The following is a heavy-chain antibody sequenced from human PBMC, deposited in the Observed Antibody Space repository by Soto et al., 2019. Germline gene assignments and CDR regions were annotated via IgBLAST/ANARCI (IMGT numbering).Heavy chain of an antibody. D-gene: IGHD1-26*01. CDR3: TTDSHTTATVVRSDD. CDR2: IKSKGHGGTT. J-gene: IGHJ4*01. CDR1: GFAFSNAW. Sequence: GGSLRLSCAASGFAFSNAWINWVRQAPGKGLEWVGRIKSKGHGGTTDFAAPVRGRFAISRDDSRNMVYMQMNSLNTDDTAVYYCTTDSHTTATVVRSDDWGHGTLVTVSS. V-gene: IGHV3-15*07.